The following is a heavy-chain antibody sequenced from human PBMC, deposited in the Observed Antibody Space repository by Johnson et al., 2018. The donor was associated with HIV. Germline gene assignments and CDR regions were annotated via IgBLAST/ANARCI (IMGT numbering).Heavy chain of an antibody. CDR3: AKVDRRGGAFDI. CDR1: GFTFDDYG. CDR2: INWNGGST. Sequence: VESGGGIVRPWGSLRLSCAASGFTFDDYGMSWVRQAPWKGLEWVSGINWNGGSTGYADSVKGRFTISRDNAKKSLYLQMNSLRAEDTALYYCAKVDRRGGAFDIWGQGTMVTVSS. V-gene: IGHV3-20*04. D-gene: IGHD3-10*01. J-gene: IGHJ3*02.